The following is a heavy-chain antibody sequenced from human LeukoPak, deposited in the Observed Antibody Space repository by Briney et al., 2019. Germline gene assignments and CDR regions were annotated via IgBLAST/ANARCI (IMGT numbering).Heavy chain of an antibody. D-gene: IGHD7-27*01. V-gene: IGHV4-34*01. CDR2: IYHTGTT. Sequence: SESLSLTCTVYGGSFSGYYGSWIRQPPGRGLEWIGEIYHTGTTHYNPSLKSRVTISLDTSRNQLSLKLSSVTAADTAVYFCARSLPGDGRYFDYWGQGTLVTVSS. CDR1: GGSFSGYY. J-gene: IGHJ4*02. CDR3: ARSLPGDGRYFDY.